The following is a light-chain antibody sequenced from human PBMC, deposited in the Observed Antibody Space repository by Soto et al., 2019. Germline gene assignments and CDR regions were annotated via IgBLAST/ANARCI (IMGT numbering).Light chain of an antibody. CDR1: QGVRSA. Sequence: AIQLTHSPSSLSASVGDRVTITCRASQGVRSALAWYQHKPGRGPRLLVYDASTLQSGLASRFSCSGSGTDFTRTISGLQPEGFATDYCPQFRSPALTFGGGTKLE. CDR2: DAS. CDR3: PQFRSPALT. V-gene: IGKV1-13*02. J-gene: IGKJ4*02.